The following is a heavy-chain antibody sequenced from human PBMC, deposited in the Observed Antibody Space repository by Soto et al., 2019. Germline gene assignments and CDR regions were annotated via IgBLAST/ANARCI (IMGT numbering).Heavy chain of an antibody. Sequence: TLSLTCTVSGGSISSGGYYWSWILQHPGKGLEWIGYIYYSGSTYYNPSLKSRVTISVDTSKNQFSLKLSSVTAADTAVYYCARYCSGGSCYAGGWFDPWGQGTLVTVSS. CDR3: ARYCSGGSCYAGGWFDP. CDR2: IYYSGST. J-gene: IGHJ5*02. CDR1: GGSISSGGYY. D-gene: IGHD2-15*01. V-gene: IGHV4-31*03.